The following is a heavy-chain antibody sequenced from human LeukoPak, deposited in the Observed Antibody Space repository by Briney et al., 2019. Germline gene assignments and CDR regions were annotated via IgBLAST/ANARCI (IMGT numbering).Heavy chain of an antibody. J-gene: IGHJ3*01. CDR3: ARHQWVPAFDV. Sequence: ASETLSLTCTVSGESMSGFYWNWIRQPPGKGLEWIGYMHYTGSTNYNPSLKSRVTISIDASKNQFSLKLSSVTASDTAVYYCARHQWVPAFDVWGQGTVVTVSS. CDR2: MHYTGST. D-gene: IGHD1-26*01. V-gene: IGHV4-59*08. CDR1: GESMSGFY.